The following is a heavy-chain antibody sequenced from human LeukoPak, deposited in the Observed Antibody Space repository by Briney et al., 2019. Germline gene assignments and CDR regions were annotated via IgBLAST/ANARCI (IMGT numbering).Heavy chain of an antibody. CDR2: ISGSGGST. D-gene: IGHD3-22*01. V-gene: IGHV3-23*01. CDR1: GFTFSSYG. Sequence: GGSLRLSCAASGFTFSSYGMSWVRQAPGKGLEWVSAISGSGGSTYYADSVKGRFTISRDNSKNTLYLQMNSLRAEDTAVYYCAKRERYYYDSSGFEDYWGQGTLVTVSS. CDR3: AKRERYYYDSSGFEDY. J-gene: IGHJ4*02.